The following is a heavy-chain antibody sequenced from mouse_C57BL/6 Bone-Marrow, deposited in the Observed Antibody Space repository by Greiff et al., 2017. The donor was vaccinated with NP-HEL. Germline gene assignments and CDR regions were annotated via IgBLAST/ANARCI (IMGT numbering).Heavy chain of an antibody. CDR2: IDPENGDT. CDR3: TTDYYYGRSCWYFEV. CDR1: GFNIKDDY. V-gene: IGHV14-4*01. J-gene: IGHJ1*03. D-gene: IGHD1-1*01. Sequence: VQLQQSGAELVRPGASVKLSCTASGFNIKDDYMHWVKQRPEQGLEWIGWIDPENGDTEYASKFQGKATITADKSSNTAYLQLSSLTSEDTAVYYCTTDYYYGRSCWYFEVWGTGTTVTVSS.